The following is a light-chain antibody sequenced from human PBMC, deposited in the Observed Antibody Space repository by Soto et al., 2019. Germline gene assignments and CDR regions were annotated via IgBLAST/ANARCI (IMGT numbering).Light chain of an antibody. CDR2: NVS. V-gene: IGLV2-14*03. J-gene: IGLJ1*01. CDR3: SSYSGTSALYV. Sequence: QSALTQPASGSGSPGQSITISCTGTSSDIGAYNYVSWYQQHPGRAPKLMISNVSNRPSGVSNRFSGSKSGNTASLTISGLQTEDEADYFCSSYSGTSALYVFGAGTKVTVL. CDR1: SSDIGAYNY.